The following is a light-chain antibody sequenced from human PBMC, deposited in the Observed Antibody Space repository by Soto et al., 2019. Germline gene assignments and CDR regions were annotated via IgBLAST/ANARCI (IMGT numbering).Light chain of an antibody. CDR2: TNS. V-gene: IGLV1-44*01. CDR3: AAWDGSLNVYV. J-gene: IGLJ1*01. CDR1: SSSIGSNS. Sequence: QSVLTQPPSASGTPGQRVTISCSGSSSSIGSNSVNWYQQLPRTAPKVLIYTNSQRPSGVPDRFSGYKSGTSASLDISGLQPEDEADYYCAAWDGSLNVYVFGTGTKVTVL.